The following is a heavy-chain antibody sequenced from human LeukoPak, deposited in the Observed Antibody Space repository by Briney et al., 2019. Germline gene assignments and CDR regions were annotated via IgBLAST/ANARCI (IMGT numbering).Heavy chain of an antibody. Sequence: GGTLRLSCVASGFTFSSYGMSWVRQAPGKGLEWVSYVSATGYTTSYADSVKGRFTISRDNAKNTVFLQMNSLRAGDTAVYYCAKGAVGKSESSGYPPYFDYWGQGTLVTVSS. J-gene: IGHJ4*02. CDR1: GFTFSSYG. CDR2: VSATGYTT. V-gene: IGHV3-23*01. CDR3: AKGAVGKSESSGYPPYFDY. D-gene: IGHD3-22*01.